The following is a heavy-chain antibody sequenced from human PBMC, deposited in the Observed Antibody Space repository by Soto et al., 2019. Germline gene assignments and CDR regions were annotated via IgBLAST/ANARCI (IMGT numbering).Heavy chain of an antibody. CDR3: ARVGVGDFWSGYSYYFDY. J-gene: IGHJ4*02. Sequence: EVRLVESGGGLVQPGGSLRLSCAASGFTFSSYSMNWVRQAPGKGLEWVSYISSSSSTIYYADSVKGRFTISRDNAKNSLYLQMNSLREEDTAVYYCARVGVGDFWSGYSYYFDYWGQGTLVTVSS. D-gene: IGHD3-3*01. CDR2: ISSSSSTI. V-gene: IGHV3-48*02. CDR1: GFTFSSYS.